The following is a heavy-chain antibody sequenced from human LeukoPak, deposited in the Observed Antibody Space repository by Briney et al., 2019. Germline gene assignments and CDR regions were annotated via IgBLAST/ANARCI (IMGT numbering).Heavy chain of an antibody. Sequence: GGSLRLSCAASGFSLTTCPMNWIRQVPGKGLEWVSHISSDGNTEYYADSVRVRFTMSRDNAKNSLDLHMNSLRTEDTAVYYCARDIVNGPFVTSLESWGQGALVTVSS. J-gene: IGHJ4*02. D-gene: IGHD2-8*01. CDR2: ISSDGNTE. CDR3: ARDIVNGPFVTSLES. V-gene: IGHV3-48*03. CDR1: GFSLTTCP.